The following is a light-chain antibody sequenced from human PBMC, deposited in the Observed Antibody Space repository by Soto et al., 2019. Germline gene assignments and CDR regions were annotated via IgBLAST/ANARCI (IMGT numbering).Light chain of an antibody. CDR3: QHYGRSPYS. CDR1: QSVRSY. V-gene: IGKV3-20*01. Sequence: EVVLTQSPGTLSLSPGDRATLSCRASQSVRSYLAWYQQKPGQAPRLLIYGVSSRATGIPDRFSGSGSGTDFTLTISRLEPEDFAVYYCQHYGRSPYSFGQGTKLEIK. CDR2: GVS. J-gene: IGKJ2*03.